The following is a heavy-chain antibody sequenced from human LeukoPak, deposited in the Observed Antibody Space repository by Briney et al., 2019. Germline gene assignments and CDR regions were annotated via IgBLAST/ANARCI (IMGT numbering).Heavy chain of an antibody. J-gene: IGHJ4*02. CDR2: IYYSGST. D-gene: IGHD3-22*01. CDR1: GGSISSYY. Sequence: SETLSLTCTVSGGSISSYYWSWIRQPPGKGLEWIGYIYYSGSTNYNPSLKSRVTISVDTSKNQFSLKLSSVTAADTAVYYCARGYYYDSSGHFDYWGQGTLVTVSS. V-gene: IGHV4-59*12. CDR3: ARGYYYDSSGHFDY.